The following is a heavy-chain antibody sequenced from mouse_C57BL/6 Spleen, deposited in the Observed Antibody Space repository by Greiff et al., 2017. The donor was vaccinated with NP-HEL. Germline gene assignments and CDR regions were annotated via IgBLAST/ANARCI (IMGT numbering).Heavy chain of an antibody. J-gene: IGHJ3*01. V-gene: IGHV1-53*01. D-gene: IGHD4-1*01. CDR3: AKLEPTWLAY. CDR1: GYTFTSYW. Sequence: QVHVKQPGTELVKPGASVKLSCKASGYTFTSYWMHWVKQRPGQGLEWIGNINPSNGGTNYNEKFKSKATLTVDKSSSTAYMQLSSLTSGASAGDYGAKLEPTWLAYGGKGTLVTVSA. CDR2: INPSNGGT.